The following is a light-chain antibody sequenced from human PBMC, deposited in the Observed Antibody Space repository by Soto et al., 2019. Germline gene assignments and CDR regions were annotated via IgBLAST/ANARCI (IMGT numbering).Light chain of an antibody. CDR1: SSNIGSKT. Sequence: QSVLTQPPSASGAPGQGGTISCSGKSSNIGSKTVNWYQQLPGTVPKLLIYNSYQRPSGVPDRFSASKSGTSASLAISGLQSEDEADYYCSSWDASLNGYVFGTGTKVTVL. V-gene: IGLV1-44*01. J-gene: IGLJ1*01. CDR3: SSWDASLNGYV. CDR2: NSY.